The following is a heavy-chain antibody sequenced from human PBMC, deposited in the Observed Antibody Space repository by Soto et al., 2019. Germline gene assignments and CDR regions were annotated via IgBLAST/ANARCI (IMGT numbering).Heavy chain of an antibody. CDR3: AREVEIAVAGTVSEFYYYGMDV. CDR1: GYTFTSYG. CDR2: ISAYNGNT. V-gene: IGHV1-18*04. Sequence: QVQLVQSGAEVKKPGASVKVSCKASGYTFTSYGISWVRQAPGQGLEWMGWISAYNGNTNYAQKLQGRVTMTTDTTTSTAYMELRSLRSDDTAVYYCAREVEIAVAGTVSEFYYYGMDVWGQGTTVTVSS. J-gene: IGHJ6*02. D-gene: IGHD6-19*01.